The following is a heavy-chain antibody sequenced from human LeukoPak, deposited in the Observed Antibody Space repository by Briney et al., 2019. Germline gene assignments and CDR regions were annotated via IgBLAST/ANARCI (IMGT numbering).Heavy chain of an antibody. V-gene: IGHV3-7*01. J-gene: IGHJ5*02. D-gene: IGHD1-14*01. Sequence: GGSLRLSCAASGFTLSSFWMAWVRQAPGKGLEWVANINQEGSEERYVDAVKGRFTISRDNAKNSVHLQMNGLRVEDTAVYYGAREPGRRFDPWGQGTLVTVSS. CDR1: GFTLSSFW. CDR3: AREPGRRFDP. CDR2: INQEGSEE.